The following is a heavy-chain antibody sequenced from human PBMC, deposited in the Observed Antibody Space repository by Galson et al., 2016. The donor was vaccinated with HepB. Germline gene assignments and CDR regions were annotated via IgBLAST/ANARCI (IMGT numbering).Heavy chain of an antibody. J-gene: IGHJ5*02. CDR3: AVIAGSHAFLFDP. CDR1: GITFTNSA. V-gene: IGHV1-58*01. Sequence: SVKVSCKASGITFTNSAVQWVRQARGQRLEWMGWIVVDSGSTKYAQKFQERVTITRDMSTSTAYMELSSPTSEDTAVYYCAVIAGSHAFLFDPWGQGTLVTVSS. CDR2: IVVDSGST. D-gene: IGHD2/OR15-2a*01.